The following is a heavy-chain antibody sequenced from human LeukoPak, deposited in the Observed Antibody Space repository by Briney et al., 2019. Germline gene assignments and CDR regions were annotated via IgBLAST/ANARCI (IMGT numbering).Heavy chain of an antibody. V-gene: IGHV5-51*01. CDR3: ARIRQYKGVISSSWP. CDR1: GYSFTSYW. CDR2: IYPGDSDT. J-gene: IGHJ5*02. Sequence: GESLKISCKGSGYSFTSYWIGWVRQMPGKGLESIGIIYPGDSDTRYSPSFQGQVTISADKSISTAYLQWSSLKASDTAMYYCARIRQYKGVISSSWPWGQGTLVTASS. D-gene: IGHD6-13*01.